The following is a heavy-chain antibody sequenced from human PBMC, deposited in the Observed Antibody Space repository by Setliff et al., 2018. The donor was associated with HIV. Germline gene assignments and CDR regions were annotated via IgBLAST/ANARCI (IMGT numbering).Heavy chain of an antibody. CDR1: GYTLTALS. Sequence: ASVKVSCKISGYTLTALSIHWVRQAPGKGLEWMANFDPEDGETFYAQKFQGRLTMTEDTSTDTAYMELSSLRSDDTAMYYCATDPGYSSTWYSESFQHWGQGTVVTVSS. CDR3: ATDPGYSSTWYSESFQH. D-gene: IGHD6-13*01. J-gene: IGHJ1*01. CDR2: FDPEDGET. V-gene: IGHV1-24*01.